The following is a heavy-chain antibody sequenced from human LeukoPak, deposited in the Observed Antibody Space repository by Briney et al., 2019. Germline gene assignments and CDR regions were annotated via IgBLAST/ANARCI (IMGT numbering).Heavy chain of an antibody. CDR2: ISSSSSTI. J-gene: IGHJ4*02. V-gene: IGHV3-48*01. CDR1: GFTVSSNY. Sequence: GGSLRLSCAASGFTVSSNYMNWVRQAPGKGLEWVSHISSSSSTIYYADSVKGRFTISRDNVKNSLYLQMNSLRAKDTAVYYCARGVFGVVIILRYNWGQGTLVTVSS. CDR3: ARGVFGVVIILRYN. D-gene: IGHD3-3*01.